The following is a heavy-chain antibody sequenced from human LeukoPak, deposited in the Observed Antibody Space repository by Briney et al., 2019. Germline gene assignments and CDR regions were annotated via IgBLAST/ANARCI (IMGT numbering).Heavy chain of an antibody. CDR1: GFSLSGYS. J-gene: IGHJ4*02. V-gene: IGHV3-7*01. D-gene: IGHD1-26*01. CDR3: ARGRGSYSLDY. Sequence: PGGSLRLSCAASGFSLSGYSMSWVRQAPGKGLERVANIKQDGSEKYYVDSVKGRFTISRDNAKNSLSLQMNSLRVEDTAVYYCARGRGSYSLDYWGQGTLVTVSS. CDR2: IKQDGSEK.